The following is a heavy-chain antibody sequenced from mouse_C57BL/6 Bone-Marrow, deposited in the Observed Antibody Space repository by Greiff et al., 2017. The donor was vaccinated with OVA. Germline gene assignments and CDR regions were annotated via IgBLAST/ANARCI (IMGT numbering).Heavy chain of an antibody. V-gene: IGHV1-7*01. D-gene: IGHD2-2*01. CDR2: INPSSGYT. CDR1: GYTFTSYW. Sequence: QVQLQQSGAELANPGASVKLSCKASGYTFTSYWMHWVKQRPGQGLEWIGYINPSSGYTKYNQKFKDKATLTADKSSSPAYMQLSSLTDEDSAVYYGARIWLCHYFDYWGRGTTLTVSA. J-gene: IGHJ2*01. CDR3: ARIWLCHYFDY.